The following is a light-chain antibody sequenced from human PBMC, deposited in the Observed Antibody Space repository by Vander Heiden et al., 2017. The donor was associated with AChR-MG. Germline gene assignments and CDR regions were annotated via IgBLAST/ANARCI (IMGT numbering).Light chain of an antibody. CDR3: AAWDDSLRGL. CDR1: SSNIGSNY. J-gene: IGLJ2*01. Sequence: QSVLTQPPSASGTPGQRVTISCSGSSSNIGSNYVYWYQHLPGTAPKLLIYRNNQRPSGVPDRFSGSRSGTSDSLGISGLRSEDEADDYCAAWDDSLRGLCGGGTKLTVL. CDR2: RNN. V-gene: IGLV1-47*01.